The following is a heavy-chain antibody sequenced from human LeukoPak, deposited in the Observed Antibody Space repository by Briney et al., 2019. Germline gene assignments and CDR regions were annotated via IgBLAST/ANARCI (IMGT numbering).Heavy chain of an antibody. CDR3: ARGNRYSSGWYQVAFDY. Sequence: ASVKVSCKASGGTFSSYAISWVRQAPGQGLEWMGGIIPIFGTANYAQKFQGRVTITADESTSTAYMELSSLRSEDTAVYYCARGNRYSSGWYQVAFDYWGQGTLVTVSS. V-gene: IGHV1-69*13. D-gene: IGHD6-19*01. CDR2: IIPIFGTA. CDR1: GGTFSSYA. J-gene: IGHJ4*02.